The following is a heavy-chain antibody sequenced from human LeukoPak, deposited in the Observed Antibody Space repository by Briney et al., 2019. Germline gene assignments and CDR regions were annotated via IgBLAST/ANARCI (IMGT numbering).Heavy chain of an antibody. V-gene: IGHV4-39*07. CDR3: ARDLQQQLSWFDP. Sequence: SETLSLTCTVSGGSISSSSYYWGWIRQPPGKGLEWIGSIYYSGSTYYNPSLKSRVTISVDTSKNQFSLKLSSVTAADTAVYYCARDLQQQLSWFDPWGQGTLVTVSS. CDR1: GGSISSSSYY. CDR2: IYYSGST. J-gene: IGHJ5*02. D-gene: IGHD6-13*01.